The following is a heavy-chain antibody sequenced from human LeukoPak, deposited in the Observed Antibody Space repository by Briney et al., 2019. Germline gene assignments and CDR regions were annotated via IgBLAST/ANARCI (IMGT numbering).Heavy chain of an antibody. Sequence: GSSVKLSCKASGYILTDYYIHWVRQAPGQGLELMGWINPNIGDTNYAQNFQGRVTMTRDTSISTVYMELRRLRYDDTAAYYCARGPLECCSGGTCYSGRNWFDPWGQGTLVTVSS. CDR3: ARGPLECCSGGTCYSGRNWFDP. CDR2: INPNIGDT. CDR1: GYILTDYY. J-gene: IGHJ5*02. V-gene: IGHV1-2*02. D-gene: IGHD2-15*01.